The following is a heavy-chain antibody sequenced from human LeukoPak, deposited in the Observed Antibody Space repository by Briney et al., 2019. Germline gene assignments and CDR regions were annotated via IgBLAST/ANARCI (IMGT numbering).Heavy chain of an antibody. CDR1: GFTLSSYS. J-gene: IGHJ4*02. D-gene: IGHD2-21*01. CDR3: ARALDSLDYFDY. CDR2: ISSSSSYI. Sequence: GGSLRLSCAASGFTLSSYSMNWVRQAPGKGLEWVSSISSSSSYIYYADSVKGRFTISRDNAKNSLYLQMNSLRAEDTAVYYCARALDSLDYFDYWGQGTLVTVSS. V-gene: IGHV3-21*01.